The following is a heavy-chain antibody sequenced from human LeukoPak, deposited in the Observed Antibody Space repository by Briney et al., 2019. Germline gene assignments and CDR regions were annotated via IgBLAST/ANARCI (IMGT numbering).Heavy chain of an antibody. CDR2: INPSGGST. V-gene: IGHV1-46*01. CDR1: GYTFTSYY. Sequence: ASVKVSCKASGYTFTSYYMHWVRQAPGQGLEWMGIINPSGGSTSYAQKFQGRVTMTRNTSISTAYMELSSLRSEDTAVYYCARVLVPAGGGVVDYWGQGTLVTVSS. D-gene: IGHD3-16*01. J-gene: IGHJ4*02. CDR3: ARVLVPAGGGVVDY.